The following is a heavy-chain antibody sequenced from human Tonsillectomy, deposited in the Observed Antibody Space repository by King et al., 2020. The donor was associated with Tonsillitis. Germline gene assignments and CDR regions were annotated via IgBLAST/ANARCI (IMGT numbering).Heavy chain of an antibody. V-gene: IGHV4-34*01. CDR2: ISHSGST. J-gene: IGHJ4*02. Sequence: VQLQQWGAGLLKPSETLSLTCAVSGGSLSNFYWSWIRQPPGKGLEWIGEISHSGSTNYNSSLKSRVTISIDTYKNHFSLNLSSVTAADRAVYYCARLSTYCSATGCFRFDHWGQGTLVTVSS. D-gene: IGHD2-15*01. CDR1: GGSLSNFY. CDR3: ARLSTYCSATGCFRFDH.